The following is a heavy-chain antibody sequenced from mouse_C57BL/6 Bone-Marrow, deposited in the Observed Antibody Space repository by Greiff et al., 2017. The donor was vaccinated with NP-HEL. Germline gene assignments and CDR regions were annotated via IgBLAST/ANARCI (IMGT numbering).Heavy chain of an antibody. CDR2: IYPRSGNT. CDR3: ARYSYYGSRYWYFDV. D-gene: IGHD1-1*01. V-gene: IGHV1-81*01. Sequence: QVQLQQSGAELARPGASVKLSCKASGYTFTSYDISWVKQRTGQGLEWIGEIYPRSGNTYYNEKFKGKATLTADKSSSTAYMELRSLTSEDSAVYFCARYSYYGSRYWYFDVWGTGTTVTVSS. J-gene: IGHJ1*03. CDR1: GYTFTSYD.